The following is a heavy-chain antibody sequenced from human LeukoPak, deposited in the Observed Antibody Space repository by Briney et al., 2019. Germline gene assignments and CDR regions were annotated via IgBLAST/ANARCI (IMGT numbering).Heavy chain of an antibody. J-gene: IGHJ5*02. CDR2: ISGSGGST. D-gene: IGHD3-22*01. V-gene: IGHV3-23*01. Sequence: GGSLRLSCAASGFTFSSYAMSWVRQAPGKGLEWVSAISGSGGSTYYADSVKGRFTISRDNSKNTLYLQMNSLRAEDTAVYYCAKGRYYYDSSGFNWFDPWGQGTLVTVSS. CDR3: AKGRYYYDSSGFNWFDP. CDR1: GFTFSSYA.